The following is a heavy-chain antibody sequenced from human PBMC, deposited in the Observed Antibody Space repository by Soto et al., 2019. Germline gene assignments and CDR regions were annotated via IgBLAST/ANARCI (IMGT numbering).Heavy chain of an antibody. CDR2: IIPIFGTA. V-gene: IGHV1-69*13. CDR3: ARPAHYYDSSGEYYYGMDV. Sequence: GASVKVSSKASGGTFSSYAISWARQSPGQGLEWMGGIIPIFGTANYAQTFQGRVTITADESTSTAYMELSSLRSEDTAVYYCARPAHYYDSSGEYYYGMDVWGQGTTVTVSS. D-gene: IGHD3-22*01. J-gene: IGHJ6*02. CDR1: GGTFSSYA.